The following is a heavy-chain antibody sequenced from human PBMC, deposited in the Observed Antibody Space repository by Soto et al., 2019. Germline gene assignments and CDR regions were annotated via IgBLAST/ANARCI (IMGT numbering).Heavy chain of an antibody. D-gene: IGHD4-17*01. CDR3: ARDWGGSGDYVFFYYYYGMDV. CDR2: ISYDGSNK. Sequence: GGSLRLSCAASGFTFSSYAMHWVRQAPGKGLEWVAVISYDGSNKYYADSVKGRFTISRDNSKNTLYLQMNSLRAEDTAVYYCARDWGGSGDYVFFYYYYGMDVWGQGTTVTVYS. V-gene: IGHV3-30-3*01. CDR1: GFTFSSYA. J-gene: IGHJ6*02.